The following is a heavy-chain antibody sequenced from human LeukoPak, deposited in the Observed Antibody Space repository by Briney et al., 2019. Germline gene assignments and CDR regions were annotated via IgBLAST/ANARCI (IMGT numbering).Heavy chain of an antibody. CDR2: ISGSGGST. D-gene: IGHD3-10*01. CDR3: AKDPTYGSGSFYYFDY. J-gene: IGHJ4*02. Sequence: GGSLRLSCAASGFTFSSYAMSWVRQAPGQGLEWVSAISGSGGSTYYADSVKGRFTISRDKSKNTLYLQMNSLRAEDTAVYYCAKDPTYGSGSFYYFDYWGQGTLVTVSS. CDR1: GFTFSSYA. V-gene: IGHV3-23*01.